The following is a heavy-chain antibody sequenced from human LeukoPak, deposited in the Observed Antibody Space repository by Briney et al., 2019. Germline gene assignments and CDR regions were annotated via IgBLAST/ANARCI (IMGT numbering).Heavy chain of an antibody. Sequence: SETLSLTCAVYGGSFSDYYWSWIRQPPGKGLEWIGEINHSGSTNYNPSLKSRVTISVDTSKNQFSLKLSSVTAADTAVYYCARQRGSGWYHPHLFWGQGILVTVSS. CDR2: INHSGST. V-gene: IGHV4-34*01. J-gene: IGHJ4*02. D-gene: IGHD6-19*01. CDR3: ARQRGSGWYHPHLF. CDR1: GGSFSDYY.